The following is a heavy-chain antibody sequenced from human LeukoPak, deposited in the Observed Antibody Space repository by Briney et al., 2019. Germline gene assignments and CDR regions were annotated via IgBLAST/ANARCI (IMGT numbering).Heavy chain of an antibody. CDR3: AKDRGIISDY. D-gene: IGHD3-10*01. V-gene: IGHV3-30*18. CDR2: ISYDGSNK. Sequence: TGGSLRLSCADSGFTFSSYGMHWVRQAPGKGLEWVAVISYDGSNKYYADSVKGRFTISRDNSKNTLYLQMNSLRVEDTAVYYCAKDRGIISDYWGQGTLVTVSS. CDR1: GFTFSSYG. J-gene: IGHJ4*02.